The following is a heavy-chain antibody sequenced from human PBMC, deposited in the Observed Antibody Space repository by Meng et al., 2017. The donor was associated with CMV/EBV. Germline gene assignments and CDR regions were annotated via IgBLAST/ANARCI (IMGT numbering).Heavy chain of an antibody. CDR3: ARAQYCGGDCYSEGVDEYYYGMDV. CDR1: GFTFSSYW. V-gene: IGHV3-74*01. D-gene: IGHD2-21*01. Sequence: GGSLRLSCAASGFTFSSYWMHWVRQAPGKGRVWVSRINSEGSSTSYADSVKGRFTISRDNAKNTLYLQMNSLRAEDTAVYYCARAQYCGGDCYSEGVDEYYYGMDVWGQGTTVTVSS. CDR2: INSEGSST. J-gene: IGHJ6*02.